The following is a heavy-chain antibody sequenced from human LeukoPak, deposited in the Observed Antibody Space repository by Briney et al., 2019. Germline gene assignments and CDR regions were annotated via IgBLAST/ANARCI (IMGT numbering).Heavy chain of an antibody. CDR2: INHSGST. D-gene: IGHD5-24*01. CDR3: ARAVVYGVEMATIRWYYYYYYMDV. V-gene: IGHV4-34*01. CDR1: GGSFSGYY. Sequence: PSETLSLTCAVYGGSFSGYYWSWIRQPPGKGLEWIGEINHSGSTNYNPPLKSRVTISVDTSKNQFSLKLSSVTAADTAVYYCARAVVYGVEMATIRWYYYYYYMDVWGKGTTVTVSS. J-gene: IGHJ6*03.